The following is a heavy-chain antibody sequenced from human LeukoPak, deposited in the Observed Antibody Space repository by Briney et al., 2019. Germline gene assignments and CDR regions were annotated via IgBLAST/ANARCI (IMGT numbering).Heavy chain of an antibody. CDR1: GGSISSSNW. CDR3: ARAVGYCSSTSCWPY. J-gene: IGHJ4*02. V-gene: IGHV4-4*02. Sequence: PSGTLSLTCAVSGGSISSSNWWSWVRQPPGKGLEWIGEIYRSGSTNYNPSLKSRVTISVDKSKNQFSLKLSSVTAADTAVYYCARAVGYCSSTSCWPYWGQGTLVTVSS. D-gene: IGHD2-2*01. CDR2: IYRSGST.